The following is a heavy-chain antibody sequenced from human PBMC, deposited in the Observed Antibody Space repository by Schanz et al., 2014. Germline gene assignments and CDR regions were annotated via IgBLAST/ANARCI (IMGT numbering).Heavy chain of an antibody. D-gene: IGHD1-26*01. CDR2: IHSSGST. Sequence: QVQLQESGPGLMKPSETLSLTCIVSGGSMTTYYWSWIRQPAGKGLEWIGRIHSSGSTDYNPSLKSRVTISVDTSKNQFSLRLRSVSVADTAVYYCAREVGDYGMDVWGQGATVTVSS. V-gene: IGHV4-4*07. J-gene: IGHJ6*02. CDR3: AREVGDYGMDV. CDR1: GGSMTTYY.